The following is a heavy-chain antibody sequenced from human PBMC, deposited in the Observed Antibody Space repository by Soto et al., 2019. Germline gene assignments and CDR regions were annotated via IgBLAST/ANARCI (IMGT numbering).Heavy chain of an antibody. D-gene: IGHD5-12*01. CDR3: ARAISGFVT. Sequence: QVQLVQSGAEVKKPGASVKVSCKASGITYTTYAIHWVRQAPGQGLEWMGWINTGNGNTRYSQRFQGRVTLTTDTSASTADMDLSSLTSEDRAVYYSARAISGFVTWGQGTLITVSS. V-gene: IGHV1-3*04. J-gene: IGHJ5*02. CDR2: INTGNGNT. CDR1: GITYTTYA.